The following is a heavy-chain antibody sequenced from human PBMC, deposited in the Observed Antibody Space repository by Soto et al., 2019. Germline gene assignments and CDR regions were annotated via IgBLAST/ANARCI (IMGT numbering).Heavy chain of an antibody. Sequence: QVQLVESGGGVVQPGRSLRLSCAASGFTFSSYAMHWVRQAPGKGLEWVAVISYDGSNKYYADSVKGRFTISRDNSKNTLYLQMNSLRAEDTAVYYCASIVTTVTTGEFDYWGQGTLVTVSS. J-gene: IGHJ4*02. CDR3: ASIVTTVTTGEFDY. CDR2: ISYDGSNK. CDR1: GFTFSSYA. V-gene: IGHV3-30-3*01. D-gene: IGHD4-17*01.